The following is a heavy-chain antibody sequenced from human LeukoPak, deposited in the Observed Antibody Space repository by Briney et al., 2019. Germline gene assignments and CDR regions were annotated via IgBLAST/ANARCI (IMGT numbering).Heavy chain of an antibody. D-gene: IGHD3-3*01. CDR1: GGSISSYY. CDR2: IYTSGST. Sequence: PSETLSLTCTVSGGSISSYYWSWIRQPAGKGLEWIGRIYTSGSTNYNPSLKSRVTMSVDTSKNQFSLKLSSVTAADTAVYYCARETQALRFLEWLRGFDIWGQGTMVTVSS. V-gene: IGHV4-4*07. J-gene: IGHJ3*02. CDR3: ARETQALRFLEWLRGFDI.